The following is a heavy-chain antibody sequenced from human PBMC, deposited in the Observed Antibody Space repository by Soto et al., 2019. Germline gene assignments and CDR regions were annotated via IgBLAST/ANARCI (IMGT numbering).Heavy chain of an antibody. CDR2: IYYSGRN. V-gene: IGHV4-39*01. D-gene: IGHD6-19*01. Sequence: QLQLQESGPGLVKPSETLSLTCTVSGGSISSSSYYWGWIRQPPGKGLEWIGSIYYSGRNYYNPSLKSRVSLSVKTSKNHFSLKLSSVTAADTAVYYCARPRYSSDWYVSVYFDYLGQGTLVTVSS. J-gene: IGHJ4*02. CDR3: ARPRYSSDWYVSVYFDY. CDR1: GGSISSSSYY.